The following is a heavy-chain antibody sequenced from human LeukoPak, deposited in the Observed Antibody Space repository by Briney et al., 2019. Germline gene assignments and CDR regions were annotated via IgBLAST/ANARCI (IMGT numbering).Heavy chain of an antibody. D-gene: IGHD1-26*01. CDR2: INHSGST. CDR1: GGSFSGYY. J-gene: IGHJ4*02. CDR3: GRQLGAALDY. V-gene: IGHV4-34*01. Sequence: SETLSLTCTVYGGSFSGYYWGWIRQPPGKGLEWIGEINHSGSTNYNPSLKSRVTISVDTSKNQFSLKLSSVTAADTAVYYCGRQLGAALDYWGQGTLVTVSS.